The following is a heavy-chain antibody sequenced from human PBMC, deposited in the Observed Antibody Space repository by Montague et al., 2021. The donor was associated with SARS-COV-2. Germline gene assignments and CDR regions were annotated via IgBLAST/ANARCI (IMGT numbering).Heavy chain of an antibody. Sequence: SETLSLTCAVYGGSFSSHYWSWIRQPPGKGLEWIGEGNESGSTNYNPSLKSRVTISVDTSKNQFSLTLKSVTAADTAVYFCARGTLAGKMAVVVIVVGIYYFDCWGQGTLVTVSS. CDR3: ARGTLAGKMAVVVIVVGIYYFDC. J-gene: IGHJ4*02. CDR1: GGSFSSHY. V-gene: IGHV4-34*01. D-gene: IGHD2-21*01. CDR2: GNESGST.